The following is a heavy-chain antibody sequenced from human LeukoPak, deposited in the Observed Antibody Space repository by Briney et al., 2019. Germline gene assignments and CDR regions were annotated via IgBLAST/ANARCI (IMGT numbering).Heavy chain of an antibody. D-gene: IGHD1-26*01. J-gene: IGHJ3*02. CDR1: GFTFSDYY. CDR2: ISSSGSTI. Sequence: GGSLRLSCAASGFTFSDYYMGWIRQAPGKGLEWVSYISSSGSTIYYADSVKGRFTISRDNAKNSLYLQMNSLRAEDTAVYYCARDRSSGAFDIWGQGTMVTVSS. CDR3: ARDRSSGAFDI. V-gene: IGHV3-11*01.